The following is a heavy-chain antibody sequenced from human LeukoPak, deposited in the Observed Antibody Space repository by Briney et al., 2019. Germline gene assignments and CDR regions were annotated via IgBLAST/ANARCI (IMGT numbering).Heavy chain of an antibody. CDR1: GYTFTSYG. Sequence: AASVKVSCKASGYTFTSYGISWVRQAPGQGLEWMGWISAYNGNTNYAQKLQGRVTMTTDTSTSTAYMELRSLRSDDTAVYYCAIATYCGGDCYPNWFDPWGQGTLVSVSS. CDR3: AIATYCGGDCYPNWFDP. D-gene: IGHD2-21*02. V-gene: IGHV1-18*01. J-gene: IGHJ5*02. CDR2: ISAYNGNT.